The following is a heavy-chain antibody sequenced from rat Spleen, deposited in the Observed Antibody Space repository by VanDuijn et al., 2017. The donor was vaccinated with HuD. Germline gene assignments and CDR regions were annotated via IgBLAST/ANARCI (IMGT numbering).Heavy chain of an antibody. J-gene: IGHJ3*01. CDR2: IIYDGSSA. V-gene: IGHV5-17*01. CDR3: PRHGYTTDYLNWFAY. D-gene: IGHD1-6*01. Sequence: EVQLVESGGGLLQPGRSLKLSCAASGFSFSDYAVAWVRQTPKKGLEWVATIIYDGSSAYYRDSVKGRFTVSRDDAKSTLYLQMDSLRSEDTATYYCPRHGYTTDYLNWFAYWGQGTLVTVSS. CDR1: GFSFSDYA.